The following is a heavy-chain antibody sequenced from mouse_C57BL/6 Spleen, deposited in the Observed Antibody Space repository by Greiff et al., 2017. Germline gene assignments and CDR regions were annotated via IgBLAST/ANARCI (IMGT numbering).Heavy chain of an antibody. V-gene: IGHV6-3*01. Sequence: DVKLQESGGGLVQPGGSMKLSCVASGFTFSNYWMNWVRQSPEKGLEWVAQLRLKSDNYATHYAESVKGRFTISRDDSKSSVYLQMNNLRAEDTGIYCCTVYYIRYFDVWGTGTTVTVSS. CDR2: LRLKSDNYAT. CDR1: GFTFSNYW. J-gene: IGHJ1*03. D-gene: IGHD2-1*01. CDR3: TVYYIRYFDV.